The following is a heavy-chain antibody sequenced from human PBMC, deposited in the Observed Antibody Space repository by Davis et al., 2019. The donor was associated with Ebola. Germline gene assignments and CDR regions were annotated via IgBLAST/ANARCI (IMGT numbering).Heavy chain of an antibody. CDR2: ISAYNGNT. V-gene: IGHV1-18*01. CDR3: ARGVLVHAFDI. Sequence: AASVKVSCKASGYTFTSYGISWVRQAPGQGLEWMGCISAYNGNTSYAHKLQGRVTMTTDTSTSTAYMELRSLRSDDTAVYYCARGVLVHAFDIWGQGTMVTVSS. J-gene: IGHJ3*02. CDR1: GYTFTSYG. D-gene: IGHD2-8*02.